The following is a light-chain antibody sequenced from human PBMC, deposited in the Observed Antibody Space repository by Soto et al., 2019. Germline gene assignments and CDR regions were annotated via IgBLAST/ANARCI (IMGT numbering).Light chain of an antibody. CDR2: GAS. CDR1: QSVSSSY. J-gene: IGKJ4*01. V-gene: IGKV3-20*01. CDR3: QQYDSSPLT. Sequence: EIVLTQSPCTLSLSPGERATLSCRASQSVSSSYLAWYQQKPGQAPRLLIYGASSRATGIPDRFSGSVSGTDFTLTISRLEPEDVAVYYCQQYDSSPLTFGGGTKVEIK.